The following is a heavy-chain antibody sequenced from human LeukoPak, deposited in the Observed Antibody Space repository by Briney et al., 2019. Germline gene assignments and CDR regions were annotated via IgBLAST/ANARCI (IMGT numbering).Heavy chain of an antibody. Sequence: PGGSLRLSCAASGFTFSSYGMSWVRQAPGQGLEWVSGMSDSGLSTYYADSVKGRFTISRDNSKNTLYLQMNSLRAEDTAVYYCASRVGGSYFDKYFDYWGQGTLVTVSS. D-gene: IGHD3-10*01. CDR2: MSDSGLST. V-gene: IGHV3-23*01. CDR3: ASRVGGSYFDKYFDY. CDR1: GFTFSSYG. J-gene: IGHJ4*02.